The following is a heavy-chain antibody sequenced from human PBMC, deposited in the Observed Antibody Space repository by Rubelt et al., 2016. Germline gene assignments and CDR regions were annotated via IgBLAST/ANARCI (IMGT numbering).Heavy chain of an antibody. D-gene: IGHD4-23*01. CDR3: ARVNRDYGDKYYFDY. CDR1: GGSISSSSYY. Sequence: QLQLQESGPGLVKPSETLSLTCTVSGGSISSSSYYWGWIRQPPGKGLAWIGSIYYSGSTYYNPSLRRRVTIPVDTAKNQFSLKLSSVTAADTAVYYCARVNRDYGDKYYFDYWGQGTLVTVSS. J-gene: IGHJ4*02. V-gene: IGHV4-39*07. CDR2: IYYSGST.